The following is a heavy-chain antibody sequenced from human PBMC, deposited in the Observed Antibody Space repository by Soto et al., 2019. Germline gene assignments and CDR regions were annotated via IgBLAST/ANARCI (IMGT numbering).Heavy chain of an antibody. CDR3: ARDSSRGHYYGSGWYFDY. D-gene: IGHD3-10*01. J-gene: IGHJ4*02. CDR2: ISSSSRTI. Sequence: EVQLVESGGGLVQPGGSLRLSCAASGFTFSSYSMNWVRQAPGKGLEWVSYISSSSRTIYYADSVKGRFTISRDNAKNSLYLQMNSLRDEDTAVYYCARDSSRGHYYGSGWYFDYWGQGTLVTVSS. CDR1: GFTFSSYS. V-gene: IGHV3-48*02.